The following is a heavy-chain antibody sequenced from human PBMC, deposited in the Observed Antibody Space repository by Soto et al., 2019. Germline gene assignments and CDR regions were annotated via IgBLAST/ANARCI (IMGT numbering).Heavy chain of an antibody. J-gene: IGHJ5*02. D-gene: IGHD2-15*01. Sequence: GGSLRLSCAASGFTFSSYAMSWVRQAPGKGLEWVSAISGSGGSTYYADSVKGRVTISRDNSKNTLYLQMNSLRAEDTAVYYCAKDHGGCICVSCYSVDWIDPWGQGTLVSVSS. CDR3: AKDHGGCICVSCYSVDWIDP. V-gene: IGHV3-23*01. CDR2: ISGSGGST. CDR1: GFTFSSYA.